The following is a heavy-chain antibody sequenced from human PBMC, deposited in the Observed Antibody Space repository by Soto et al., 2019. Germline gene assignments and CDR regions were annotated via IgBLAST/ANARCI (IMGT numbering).Heavy chain of an antibody. D-gene: IGHD2-2*01. J-gene: IGHJ4*02. V-gene: IGHV3-9*01. Sequence: GGSLRLSCAASGFTFDDYAMHWVRQAPGKGLEWVSGISWNSGSIGYADSVKGRFTISRDNAKNSLYLQMNSLRAEDTALYYCAKELAPRCSSTSCYWCDYWGQGTLVTVSS. CDR1: GFTFDDYA. CDR2: ISWNSGSI. CDR3: AKELAPRCSSTSCYWCDY.